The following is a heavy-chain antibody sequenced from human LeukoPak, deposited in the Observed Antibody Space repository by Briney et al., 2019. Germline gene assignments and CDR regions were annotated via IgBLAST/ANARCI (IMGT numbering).Heavy chain of an antibody. CDR1: GGSFSGSY. CDR3: AREKDFSLWDAAVDY. V-gene: IGHV4-59*10. CDR2: IYISGST. J-gene: IGHJ4*02. D-gene: IGHD3-3*01. Sequence: SETLSLTCAVYGGSFSGSYWSWIRQPPGKGLEWIGRIYISGSTNYNPSLKSRVTMSLDTSKNQFSLKLSSVTAADTAVYYCAREKDFSLWDAAVDYWGQGTLVTVSS.